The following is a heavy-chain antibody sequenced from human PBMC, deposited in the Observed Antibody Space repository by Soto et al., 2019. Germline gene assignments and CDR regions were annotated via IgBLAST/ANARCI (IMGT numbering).Heavy chain of an antibody. Sequence: GGSLRLSCAASGFTFSSYWMSWVRQAPGKGLEWVANIKQDGSEKYYVDSVKGRFTISRDNAKNSLYLQMNSLRAEDTAVYYCARDTYYYDSSGYIDYYCYGMDVWGQGTTVTVSS. J-gene: IGHJ6*02. D-gene: IGHD3-22*01. CDR2: IKQDGSEK. CDR3: ARDTYYYDSSGYIDYYCYGMDV. CDR1: GFTFSSYW. V-gene: IGHV3-7*03.